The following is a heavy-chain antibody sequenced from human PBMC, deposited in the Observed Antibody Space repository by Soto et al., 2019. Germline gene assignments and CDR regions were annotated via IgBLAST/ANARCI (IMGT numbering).Heavy chain of an antibody. Sequence: ASVKGSCKASGYTFTRYGISWVRQAPGQGLEWMGWISAYNGNTSYAQKLQGRVTMTTDTSTSTAYMELRSLRSDDTAVYYCARVVLYSSSWYLGWFDPWGQGTLVTVSS. J-gene: IGHJ5*02. CDR2: ISAYNGNT. CDR1: GYTFTRYG. D-gene: IGHD6-13*01. CDR3: ARVVLYSSSWYLGWFDP. V-gene: IGHV1-18*01.